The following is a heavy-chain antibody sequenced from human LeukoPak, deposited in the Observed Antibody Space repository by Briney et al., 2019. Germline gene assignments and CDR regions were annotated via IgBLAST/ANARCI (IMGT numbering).Heavy chain of an antibody. V-gene: IGHV4-59*01. CDR1: GGSISSFY. Sequence: SETLSPTCTVSGGSISSFYWSWIRQPPEKGLEWIGYIYYSGSTNYNPSLKSRVTMSVDTSKDQFSLKLSSVTAADTAVYYCASSPVWSGDPMGYFDYWGQGTLVTVSS. D-gene: IGHD3-10*01. CDR2: IYYSGST. CDR3: ASSPVWSGDPMGYFDY. J-gene: IGHJ4*02.